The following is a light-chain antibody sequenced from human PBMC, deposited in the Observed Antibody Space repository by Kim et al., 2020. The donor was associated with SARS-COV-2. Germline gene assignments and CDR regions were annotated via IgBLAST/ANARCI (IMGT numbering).Light chain of an antibody. V-gene: IGLV2-8*01. J-gene: IGLJ3*02. Sequence: QSVTTACTGTSSDIGGYNYVSWYQQHPGKAPKLVIYEVTKRPSGVPDRFSGSRSGNTASLTVSGLQAEDEADYYCASYGGGNNLRVFGGGTKLTVL. CDR3: ASYGGGNNLRV. CDR1: SSDIGGYNY. CDR2: EVT.